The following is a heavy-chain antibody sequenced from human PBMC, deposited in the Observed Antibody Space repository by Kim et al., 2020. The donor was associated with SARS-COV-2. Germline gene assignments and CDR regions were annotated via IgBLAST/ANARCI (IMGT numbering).Heavy chain of an antibody. J-gene: IGHJ4*02. D-gene: IGHD6-19*01. V-gene: IGHV3-15*01. CDR3: TTRIAVAGTIVSDY. CDR2: IKSKTDGGTT. Sequence: GGSLRLSCAASGFTFSNAWMSWVRQAPGKGLEWVGRIKSKTDGGTTDYAAPVKGRFTISRDDSKNTLYLQMNSLKTEDTAVYYCTTRIAVAGTIVSDYWGQGTLVTVSS. CDR1: GFTFSNAW.